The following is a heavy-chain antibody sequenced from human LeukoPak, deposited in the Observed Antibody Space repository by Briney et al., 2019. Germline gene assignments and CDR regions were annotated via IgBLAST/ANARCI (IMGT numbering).Heavy chain of an antibody. CDR2: ISYDESNK. CDR1: GFTFSSYA. Sequence: PGRSLRLSCAASGFTFSSYAMHWVRQAPGKGLEGVAFISYDESNKNYADSVKVRFPISGDNSKNTLYLQMNSLRAQDSSVYYCASSPGILGTNYFDYWRQGTLVSVSS. V-gene: IGHV3-30*04. J-gene: IGHJ4*02. D-gene: IGHD1-26*01. CDR3: ASSPGILGTNYFDY.